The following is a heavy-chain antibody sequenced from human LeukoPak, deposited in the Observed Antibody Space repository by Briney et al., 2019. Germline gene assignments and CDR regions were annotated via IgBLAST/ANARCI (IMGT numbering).Heavy chain of an antibody. J-gene: IGHJ4*02. CDR3: ARAPLVYDILTGYYGY. CDR2: IIPIFGTA. D-gene: IGHD3-9*01. V-gene: IGHV1-69*05. Sequence: SVKVSCKASGYNFPSHGISWVRQAPGQGLEWMGGIIPIFGTANYAQKFQGRVTITTDESTSTAYMELSSLRSDDTAVYYCARAPLVYDILTGYYGYWGQGTLVTVSS. CDR1: GYNFPSHG.